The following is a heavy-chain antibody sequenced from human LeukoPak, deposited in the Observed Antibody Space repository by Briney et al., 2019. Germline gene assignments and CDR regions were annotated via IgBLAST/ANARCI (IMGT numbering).Heavy chain of an antibody. CDR2: INPSGGST. Sequence: ASVEVSCKASGYTFTSYYMHWVRQAPGQGLEWMGIINPSGGSTSYAQKFQGRVTMTRDTSTSTVYMELSSLRSEDTAVYYCARDMEVKQQLGLLDYWGQGTLVTVSS. D-gene: IGHD6-13*01. J-gene: IGHJ4*02. CDR3: ARDMEVKQQLGLLDY. CDR1: GYTFTSYY. V-gene: IGHV1-46*01.